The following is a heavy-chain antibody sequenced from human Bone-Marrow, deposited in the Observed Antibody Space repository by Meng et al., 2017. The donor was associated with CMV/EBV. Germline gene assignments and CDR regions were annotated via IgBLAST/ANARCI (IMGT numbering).Heavy chain of an antibody. CDR1: GYTFTSYD. Sequence: ASVKVSCKASGYTFTSYDINWVRQATGQGLEWMGWMNPNSGNTGYAQKFQERVTITRDMSTSTAYMELSSLRSEDTAVYYCASAVAGTTGREYYFDYWGQGTLVTVSS. V-gene: IGHV1-8*01. J-gene: IGHJ4*02. CDR3: ASAVAGTTGREYYFDY. CDR2: MNPNSGNT. D-gene: IGHD6-19*01.